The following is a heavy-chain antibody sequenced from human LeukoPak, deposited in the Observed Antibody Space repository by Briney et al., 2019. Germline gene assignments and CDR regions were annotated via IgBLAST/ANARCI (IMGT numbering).Heavy chain of an antibody. CDR3: ARSPSGYGCDY. Sequence: SGPALVKHTQTLTLTCTFSGFSLSTSGMRVSWIRQPPGKALEWLARIDWDDDKFYSTSLKTRLTISKDTSKNQVVLTMTNMDPVDTATYYCARSPSGYGCDYWGQGTLVTVSS. CDR1: GFSLSTSGMR. D-gene: IGHD3-10*01. CDR2: IDWDDDK. V-gene: IGHV2-70*04. J-gene: IGHJ4*02.